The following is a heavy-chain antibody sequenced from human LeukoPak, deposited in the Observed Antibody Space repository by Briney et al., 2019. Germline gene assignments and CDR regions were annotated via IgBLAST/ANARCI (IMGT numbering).Heavy chain of an antibody. CDR3: ASFPPSTGDFEY. Sequence: GGSLRLSCAASGFTFSSYSMTWVRQAPGKGLEWVSSISSSTNYIYYADSVKGRFTILRDNAKNSLYLQMNSLRAEDTAVYYCASFPPSTGDFEYWGQGTLVAVSS. J-gene: IGHJ4*02. CDR1: GFTFSSYS. CDR2: ISSSTNYI. D-gene: IGHD2-8*02. V-gene: IGHV3-21*01.